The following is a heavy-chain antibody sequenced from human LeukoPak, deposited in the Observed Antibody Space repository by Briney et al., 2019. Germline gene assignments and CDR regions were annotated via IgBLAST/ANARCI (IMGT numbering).Heavy chain of an antibody. CDR2: IKFDGNEM. D-gene: IGHD3-10*01. CDR1: GFTFSTYW. V-gene: IGHV3-7*01. CDR3: AKVGKRTGSYGSGGFDS. J-gene: IGHJ4*02. Sequence: GGSLRLSCAVSGFTFSTYWMGWVRQAPGKGLEWVANIKFDGNEMYYVDSVKGRFTISRDNAKDSLYLHMNSLRVEDTAVYYCAKVGKRTGSYGSGGFDSWGQGTLVTVSS.